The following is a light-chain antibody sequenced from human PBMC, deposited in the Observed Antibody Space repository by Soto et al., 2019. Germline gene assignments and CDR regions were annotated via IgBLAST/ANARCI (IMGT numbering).Light chain of an antibody. Sequence: EIVMTQSPATLSVSPGERATLSCRASQSVSSNLAWYQQKPGQAPRLLIYGASTRATGIPARFSGSGSGTEFTRTISSLQSEDVAVYYCQQYNNWPYTFGQGTKLAIK. J-gene: IGKJ2*01. CDR1: QSVSSN. CDR3: QQYNNWPYT. V-gene: IGKV3-15*01. CDR2: GAS.